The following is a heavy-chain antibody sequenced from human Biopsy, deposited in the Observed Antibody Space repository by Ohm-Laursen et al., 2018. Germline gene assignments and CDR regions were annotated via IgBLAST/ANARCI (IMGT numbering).Heavy chain of an antibody. J-gene: IGHJ4*02. CDR3: SRLGSGDYFPTFFDF. D-gene: IGHD5-12*01. CDR2: IFYSANT. V-gene: IGHV4-31*03. CDR1: GVCINGGRYY. Sequence: TLSFTCTGSGVCINGGRYYWNWIRNHPGKGMERIGNIFYSANTYYNPSLKSRVTISVDTSKNQFYLKLSSVTAADTAVYYCSRLGSGDYFPTFFDFWGQGALVTVSS.